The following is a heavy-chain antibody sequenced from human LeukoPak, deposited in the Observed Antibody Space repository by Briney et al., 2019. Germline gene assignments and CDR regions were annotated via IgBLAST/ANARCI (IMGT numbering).Heavy chain of an antibody. CDR3: ATDISTHYFGS. V-gene: IGHV3-30*02. CDR2: IWYDASNK. Sequence: PGGSLRLSCAASGISFRSYGMHWVRQAPGKGLEWVTFIWYDASNKYYAESVKGRFTISRDNSRNTVFLQMNSLRAEDTAIYYSATDISTHYFGSWGQGTLVTVSS. CDR1: GISFRSYG. J-gene: IGHJ4*02. D-gene: IGHD3-9*01.